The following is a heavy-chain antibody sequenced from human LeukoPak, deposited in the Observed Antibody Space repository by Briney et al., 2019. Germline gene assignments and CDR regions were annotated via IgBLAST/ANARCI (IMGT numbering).Heavy chain of an antibody. CDR1: GFSFSDSY. Sequence: PGGSLRLSCAASGFSFSDSYMSWIRQAPGKGLEWVSYISSSGTTIHYADSVKGRFTISRDNAKNSLYLQMNSLRAEDTAVYYCARQMGTISYNLDYWGQGTLVTVSS. J-gene: IGHJ4*02. CDR2: ISSSGTTI. V-gene: IGHV3-11*01. CDR3: ARQMGTISYNLDY. D-gene: IGHD5-24*01.